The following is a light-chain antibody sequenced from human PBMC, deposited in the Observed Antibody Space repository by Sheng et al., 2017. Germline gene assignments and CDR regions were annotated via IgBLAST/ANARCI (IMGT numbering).Light chain of an antibody. J-gene: IGKJ1*01. CDR1: QSISSW. Sequence: DIQMTQSPSTLSASVGDRVTITCRASQSISSWLAWYQQKPGKAPNLLIYEASNLESGVPSRFSGSGSGTEFTLTITSLQPDDFATYYCLQDYNYPWTFGQGTKVEIK. CDR3: LQDYNYPWT. CDR2: EAS. V-gene: IGKV1-5*03.